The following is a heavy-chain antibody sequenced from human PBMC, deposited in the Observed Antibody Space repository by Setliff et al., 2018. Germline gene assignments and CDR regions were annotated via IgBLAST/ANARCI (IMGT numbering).Heavy chain of an antibody. CDR1: GGSISSSADY. V-gene: IGHV4-39*01. J-gene: IGHJ4*02. Sequence: SETLSLTCTVSGGSISSSADYWGWIRQPPGKGLEWIATIYYSGTPYYHASLKSRLTISVDTSKNQFSLKLNSVTAADTAIYYCARQGSRPLGSFDYWGQGTLVTVSS. D-gene: IGHD3-10*01. CDR2: IYYSGTP. CDR3: ARQGSRPLGSFDY.